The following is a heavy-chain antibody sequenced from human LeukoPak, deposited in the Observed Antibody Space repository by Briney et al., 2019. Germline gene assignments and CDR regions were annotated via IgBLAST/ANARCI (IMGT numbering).Heavy chain of an antibody. J-gene: IGHJ4*02. CDR2: IKSKSDDETT. CDR3: GLGSGRTDFDY. V-gene: IGHV3-15*01. D-gene: IGHD3-10*01. Sequence: GGSLRLSCAASEFTFTNAWMSWVRQAPGKGLEWVGRIKSKSDDETTDYAAPVKGRFTISRDDSKNTVYLQMNNLKTEDTAVYYCGLGSGRTDFDYWGQGTLVTVSS. CDR1: EFTFTNAW.